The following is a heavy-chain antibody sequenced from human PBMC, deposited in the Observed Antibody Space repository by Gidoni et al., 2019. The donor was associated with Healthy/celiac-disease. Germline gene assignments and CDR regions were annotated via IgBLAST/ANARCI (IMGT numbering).Heavy chain of an antibody. J-gene: IGHJ3*01. Sequence: QVQLQQWGAGLLKPSETLSLTCAVDGGSFSGYYWSWIRQPPGKGLEWIGEINHSRNPNYNPSLKSRVTISVDTSKNQFSLKLSSVTAADTAVYYCAQGSSWYSGGAFDFWGPGTMVTVSS. D-gene: IGHD6-13*01. CDR2: INHSRNP. V-gene: IGHV4-34*01. CDR3: AQGSSWYSGGAFDF. CDR1: GGSFSGYY.